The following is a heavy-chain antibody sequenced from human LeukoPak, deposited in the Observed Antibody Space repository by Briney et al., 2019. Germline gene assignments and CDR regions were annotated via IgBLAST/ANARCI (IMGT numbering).Heavy chain of an antibody. D-gene: IGHD3-22*01. J-gene: IGHJ4*02. Sequence: GGSLRLSCAASGFTFSSYGMHWVRQAPGKGLEWVAVISYDGSNKYYADSVKGRFTISRDSSKNTLYLQMNSLRAEDTAVYYCAKGGYYDMFLFNYWGQGTLVTVSS. CDR1: GFTFSSYG. CDR2: ISYDGSNK. CDR3: AKGGYYDMFLFNY. V-gene: IGHV3-30*18.